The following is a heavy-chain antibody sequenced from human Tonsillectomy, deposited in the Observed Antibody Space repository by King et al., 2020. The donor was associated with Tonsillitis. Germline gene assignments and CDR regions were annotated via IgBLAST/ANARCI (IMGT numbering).Heavy chain of an antibody. J-gene: IGHJ4*02. CDR1: GFTFTNYA. CDR3: AKYGIHASFAS. Sequence: VQLVESGGGLVQPGGSLRLSCAASGFTFTNYAMSWVRQAPGMGLEWVSAITTSGDSTYYADSVKGRFTISRDNSRNTLYLQMSSLRAEDTAVYYCAKYGIHASFASGGQGTLATVPS. D-gene: IGHD4-17*01. CDR2: ITTSGDST. V-gene: IGHV3-23*04.